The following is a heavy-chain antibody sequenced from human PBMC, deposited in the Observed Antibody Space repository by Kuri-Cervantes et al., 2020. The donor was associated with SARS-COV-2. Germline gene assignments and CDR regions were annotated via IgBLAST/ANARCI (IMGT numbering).Heavy chain of an antibody. Sequence: GSLRLSCTVSGGSISSSSYYWGWIRQPPGKGLEWIGSIYYSGSTYYNPSLKSRVTISVDTSKNQFSLKLSSVTAADTAVYYCARQEVVAATNWFDPGGQGTLVTVSS. D-gene: IGHD2-15*01. J-gene: IGHJ5*02. CDR1: GGSISSSSYY. V-gene: IGHV4-39*01. CDR2: IYYSGST. CDR3: ARQEVVAATNWFDP.